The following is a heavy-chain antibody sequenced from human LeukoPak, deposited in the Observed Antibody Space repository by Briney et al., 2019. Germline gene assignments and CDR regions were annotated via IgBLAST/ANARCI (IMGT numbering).Heavy chain of an antibody. V-gene: IGHV3-11*01. J-gene: IGHJ4*02. CDR1: GFTFSDYY. Sequence: GGSLRLSCTASGFTFSDYYMSWIRQTPGKGLEWVSYINGNGNVISQVDSVKGRFTVSRDNAKNSLYLQMNSLRAEDTALYYCAKDVDRYYDSSGYFDYWGQGTLVTVSS. CDR3: AKDVDRYYDSSGYFDY. D-gene: IGHD3-22*01. CDR2: INGNGNVI.